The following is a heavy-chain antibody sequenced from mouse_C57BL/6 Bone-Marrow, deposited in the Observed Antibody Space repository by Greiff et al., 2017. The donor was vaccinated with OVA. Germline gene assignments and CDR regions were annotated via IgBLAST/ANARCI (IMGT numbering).Heavy chain of an antibody. CDR3: ARHGWALYYFDY. V-gene: IGHV5-6*01. CDR1: GFTFSSYG. J-gene: IGHJ2*01. CDR2: ISSGGSYT. D-gene: IGHD2-3*01. Sequence: EVMLVESGGDLVKPGGSLKLSCAASGFTFSSYGMSWVRQTPDKRLEWVATISSGGSYTYYPDSVKGRFTISRDNAKNTLYLQMSSLKSEDTAMYYCARHGWALYYFDYWGQGTTLTVSS.